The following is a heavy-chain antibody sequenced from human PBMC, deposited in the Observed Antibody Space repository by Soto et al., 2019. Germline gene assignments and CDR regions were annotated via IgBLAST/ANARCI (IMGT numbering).Heavy chain of an antibody. CDR2: FDPEDGET. J-gene: IGHJ6*02. CDR3: ATDRARGCGGDCYSLGGMDV. CDR1: GYTLTELS. D-gene: IGHD2-21*02. Sequence: ASVKVSCKVSGYTLTELSMHWVRQAPGKGLEWMGGFDPEDGETIYAQKFQGRVTMTEDTSTDTAYMELSSLRSEDTAVYYCATDRARGCGGDCYSLGGMDVWGQGTTVTVSS. V-gene: IGHV1-24*01.